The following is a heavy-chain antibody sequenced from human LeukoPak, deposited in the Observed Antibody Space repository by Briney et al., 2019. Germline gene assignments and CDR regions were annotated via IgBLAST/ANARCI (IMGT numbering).Heavy chain of an antibody. CDR2: ISAYNGNT. CDR3: ARDGSGYDFWSGYYYYYMDV. D-gene: IGHD3-3*01. Sequence: ASVRVSCKASGYTFTSYGISWVRQAPGQGLEWMGWISAYNGNTNYAQKLQGRVTMTTDTSTSTAYMELRSLRSDDTAVYYCARDGSGYDFWSGYYYYYMDVWGKGTTVTVSS. V-gene: IGHV1-18*01. J-gene: IGHJ6*03. CDR1: GYTFTSYG.